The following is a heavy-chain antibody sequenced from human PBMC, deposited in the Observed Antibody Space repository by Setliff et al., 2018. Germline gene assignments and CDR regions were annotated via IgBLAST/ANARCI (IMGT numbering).Heavy chain of an antibody. Sequence: SETLSLTCAVYGGSFSGYYWSWIRQPPGKRLEWIGRIYTSGSTNYNPSLKSRVTMSVDTSKNQFSLKLSSVTAADTAVYYCARDLGHGGDSDYWGQGILVT. CDR1: GGSFSGYY. V-gene: IGHV4-59*10. J-gene: IGHJ4*02. CDR3: ARDLGHGGDSDY. D-gene: IGHD2-21*02. CDR2: IYTSGST.